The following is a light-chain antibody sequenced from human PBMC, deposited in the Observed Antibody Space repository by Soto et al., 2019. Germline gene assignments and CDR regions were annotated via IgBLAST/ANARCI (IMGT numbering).Light chain of an antibody. CDR2: GAS. CDR1: QSVSSSY. J-gene: IGKJ5*01. V-gene: IGKV3-20*01. Sequence: EIVLTQSPGTLSLSPGERATLSCRASQSVSSSYLAWYQKKPGQAPRLLIYGASSRATGIPDRFSGSGSGTDLTLTISRLEPEDFAVYYCQQYGSSPPLTFGQGTRLEIK. CDR3: QQYGSSPPLT.